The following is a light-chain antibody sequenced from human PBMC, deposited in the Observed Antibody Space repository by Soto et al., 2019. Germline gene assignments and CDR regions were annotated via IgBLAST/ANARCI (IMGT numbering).Light chain of an antibody. J-gene: IGKJ1*01. CDR2: GAS. CDR1: QTFTRSY. Sequence: EIVLTQSPGTLSLSPGERATLSCRSSQTFTRSYLAWYQQKPGQAPRLLIYGASTRATGIPARFSGSGSGTDFTLTISRLEPEDFAVYYCQQYGSSPPVTFGQGTKVDIK. CDR3: QQYGSSPPVT. V-gene: IGKV3-20*01.